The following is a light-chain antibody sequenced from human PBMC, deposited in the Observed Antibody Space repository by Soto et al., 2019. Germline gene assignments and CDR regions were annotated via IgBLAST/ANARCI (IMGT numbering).Light chain of an antibody. V-gene: IGKV3-20*01. CDR2: GAS. J-gene: IGKJ4*01. CDR3: QQYARSPLT. CDR1: QSVSSSY. Sequence: EIELTQSPGTLSLSLGERDTLSCRARQSVSSSYLAWYQQKPGQAPRLLIYGASSRATGIPDRFSGTGSGTDFTLTISSLESEDFAVYYCQQYARSPLTFGGGTKVEIK.